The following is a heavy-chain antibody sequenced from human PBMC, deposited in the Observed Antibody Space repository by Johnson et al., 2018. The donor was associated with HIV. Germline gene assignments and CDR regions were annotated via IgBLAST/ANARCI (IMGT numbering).Heavy chain of an antibody. Sequence: QVQLVESGGGVVQPGGSLRLSCAASGFTFSSYAMHWVRQAPGKGLEWVAVISYDGSNKYYADSVKGRFTISRDNSKNTLYLQMNSLRAEDTAVYYCARSPGYSGYDSDYDAFDIWGQGTMVTVSS. D-gene: IGHD5-12*01. V-gene: IGHV3-30*04. J-gene: IGHJ3*02. CDR2: ISYDGSNK. CDR3: ARSPGYSGYDSDYDAFDI. CDR1: GFTFSSYA.